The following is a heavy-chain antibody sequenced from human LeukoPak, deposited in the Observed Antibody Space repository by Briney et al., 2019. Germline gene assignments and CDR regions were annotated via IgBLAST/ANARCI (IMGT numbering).Heavy chain of an antibody. Sequence: PGGSLRLSCAASGFTFSSYSMNWVRQAPGKGLEWVSSISSSSYIYYADSVKGRFTISRDNAKDSLYLQMNSLRAEDTAVYYCASGPESDYMDVWGKGTTVTVSS. V-gene: IGHV3-21*01. CDR2: ISSSSYI. CDR1: GFTFSSYS. J-gene: IGHJ6*03. CDR3: ASGPESDYMDV. D-gene: IGHD1-14*01.